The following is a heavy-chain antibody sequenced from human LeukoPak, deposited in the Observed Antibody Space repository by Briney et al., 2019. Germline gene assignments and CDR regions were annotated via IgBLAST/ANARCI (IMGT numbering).Heavy chain of an antibody. J-gene: IGHJ4*02. Sequence: PGRSLRLSCAASGFTFSSYAMSWVRQAPGKGLEWVSYISSSGSTIYYADSVKGRFTISRGNAKNSLYLQMNSLRAEDTAVYYCARDLSWNFWSGYLTLHQHMFDYWGQGTLVTVSS. CDR3: ARDLSWNFWSGYLTLHQHMFDY. CDR2: ISSSGSTI. D-gene: IGHD3-3*01. V-gene: IGHV3-48*04. CDR1: GFTFSSYA.